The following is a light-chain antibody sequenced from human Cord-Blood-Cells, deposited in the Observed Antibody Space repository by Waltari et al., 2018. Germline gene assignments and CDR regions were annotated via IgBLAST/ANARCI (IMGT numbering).Light chain of an antibody. V-gene: IGKV1-39*01. Sequence: DIQMTQSPSSLPASVGDRVTITCRASQSISSYLNWYQQKPGKAPKLLIYAASSLQSGVPSRCSGSGSGTDFTLTISSLQPEDFATYYCQQSYSTPLTFGGGTKVEIK. CDR3: QQSYSTPLT. CDR1: QSISSY. CDR2: AAS. J-gene: IGKJ4*01.